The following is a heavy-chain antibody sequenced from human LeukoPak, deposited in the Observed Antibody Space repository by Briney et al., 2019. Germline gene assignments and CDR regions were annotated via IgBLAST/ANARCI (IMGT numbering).Heavy chain of an antibody. CDR2: MNPNSGNT. Sequence: ASVKVSCKASGYTFTSYDINWVRQATGQGLEWMGWMNPNSGNTGYAQKFQGGVTMTRNTSISTAYMELSSLRSEDTAVYYCARRAVGTDAFDIWGQGTMVTVSS. J-gene: IGHJ3*02. CDR3: ARRAVGTDAFDI. CDR1: GYTFTSYD. V-gene: IGHV1-8*01. D-gene: IGHD1-26*01.